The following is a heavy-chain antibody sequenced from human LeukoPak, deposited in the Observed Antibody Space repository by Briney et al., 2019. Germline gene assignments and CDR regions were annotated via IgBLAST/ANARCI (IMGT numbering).Heavy chain of an antibody. CDR1: GFTFTSSA. Sequence: SVKVSCKASGFTFTSSAVQWVRQARGQRLEWIGWIVVGSGNTNYAQKFQERVTITRDMSTSTAYMELSRLRSDDTAVYYCARAVAGIWEDAFDIWGQGTMVTVSS. CDR3: ARAVAGIWEDAFDI. CDR2: IVVGSGNT. V-gene: IGHV1-58*01. D-gene: IGHD6-19*01. J-gene: IGHJ3*02.